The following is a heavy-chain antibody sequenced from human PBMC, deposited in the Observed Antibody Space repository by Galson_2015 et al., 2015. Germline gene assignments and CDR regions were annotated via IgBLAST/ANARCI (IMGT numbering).Heavy chain of an antibody. CDR2: LLPIYGTP. J-gene: IGHJ4*02. Sequence: SVKVSCKASGGTFSIFAISWVRQAPGQRLEWMGGLLPIYGTPNYAQKFQGRVTITADESTSTAYMELSSLTSEDTAVFYCATSNADVYCSGGSCYLDSWGQGTLVTFSS. V-gene: IGHV1-69*13. CDR1: GGTFSIFA. CDR3: ATSNADVYCSGGSCYLDS. D-gene: IGHD2-15*01.